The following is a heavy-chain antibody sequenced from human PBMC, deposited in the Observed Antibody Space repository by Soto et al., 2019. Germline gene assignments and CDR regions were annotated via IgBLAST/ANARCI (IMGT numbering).Heavy chain of an antibody. V-gene: IGHV3-64D*06. CDR3: VKALSARYTSTRAFDI. Sequence: GGSLRLSCSASGFTFSGYAMHWVRQAPGKGLDYVSAISNNGGTTYYADSVNGRFTISRDNSKNTLYLQMNSLRVEDTAVYYCVKALSARYTSTRAFDIWGQGTMVTVSS. D-gene: IGHD2-2*02. J-gene: IGHJ3*02. CDR1: GFTFSGYA. CDR2: ISNNGGTT.